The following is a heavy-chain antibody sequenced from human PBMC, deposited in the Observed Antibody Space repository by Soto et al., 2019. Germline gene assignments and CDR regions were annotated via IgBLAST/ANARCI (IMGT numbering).Heavy chain of an antibody. Sequence: LRLSCAASGFTFSSYSVHWVPQAPGRGLEYVSAISYNGGSTYYADSVQDRFTVSRDNSKNTLYLQLSSLRVDDTAVYFCVKSSRRDITASRGMDVWGQGTTVTVSS. CDR2: ISYNGGST. D-gene: IGHD3-3*01. CDR3: VKSSRRDITASRGMDV. V-gene: IGHV3-64D*06. J-gene: IGHJ6*02. CDR1: GFTFSSYS.